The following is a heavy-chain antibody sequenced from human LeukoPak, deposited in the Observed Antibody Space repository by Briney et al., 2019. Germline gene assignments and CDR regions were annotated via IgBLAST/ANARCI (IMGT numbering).Heavy chain of an antibody. V-gene: IGHV3-23*01. Sequence: GGSLRLSCGASGFTFRTHGMIWSGRAPGKGLEWSSVISLGGGGTYYADSVKGRFTISRDNSKNTLYLQMNSLRAEDTAVYYCARGRGRITMIQVVFDWFDPWGQGTLVTVSS. CDR1: GFTFRTHG. J-gene: IGHJ5*02. CDR2: ISLGGGGT. D-gene: IGHD3-22*01. CDR3: ARGRGRITMIQVVFDWFDP.